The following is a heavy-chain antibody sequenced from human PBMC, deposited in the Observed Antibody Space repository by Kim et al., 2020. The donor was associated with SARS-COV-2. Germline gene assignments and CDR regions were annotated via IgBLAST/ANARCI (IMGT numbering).Heavy chain of an antibody. V-gene: IGHV1-24*01. CDR1: GYTLTELS. CDR3: ATAPWVEMAASTLIY. D-gene: IGHD6-19*01. Sequence: ASVKVSCKVSGYTLTELSMHWVRQAPGKGLEWMGGFDPEDGETIYAQKFQGRVTMTEDTSTDTAYMELSSLRSEDTAVYYCATAPWVEMAASTLIYWGQGTLVTVSS. J-gene: IGHJ4*02. CDR2: FDPEDGET.